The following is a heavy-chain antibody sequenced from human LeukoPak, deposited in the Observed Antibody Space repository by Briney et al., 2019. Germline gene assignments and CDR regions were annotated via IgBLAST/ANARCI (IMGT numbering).Heavy chain of an antibody. Sequence: GGSLRLSCAASGFTFSSYWMSWVRQAPGKGLEWVANIKQDGSEKYYVDSVKGRFTISRDNDKNSLYLQMNSLRAEDTAVYYCASLQMYYYYYYMDVWGKGTTVTVSS. D-gene: IGHD2-8*01. CDR2: IKQDGSEK. J-gene: IGHJ6*03. CDR3: ASLQMYYYYYYMDV. V-gene: IGHV3-7*01. CDR1: GFTFSSYW.